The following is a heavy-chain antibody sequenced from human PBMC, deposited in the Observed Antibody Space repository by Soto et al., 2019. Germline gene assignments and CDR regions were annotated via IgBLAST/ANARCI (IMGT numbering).Heavy chain of an antibody. Sequence: PSETLSLTCTVSGGSISSGDYYWSWIRQPPGKGLEWIGYIYYSGSTYYNPSPKSRVTISVDTSKNQFSLKLSSVTAADTAVYYCARADYYDSSGPLFDYWGQGTLVTVSS. CDR2: IYYSGST. CDR3: ARADYYDSSGPLFDY. V-gene: IGHV4-30-4*01. D-gene: IGHD3-22*01. CDR1: GGSISSGDYY. J-gene: IGHJ4*02.